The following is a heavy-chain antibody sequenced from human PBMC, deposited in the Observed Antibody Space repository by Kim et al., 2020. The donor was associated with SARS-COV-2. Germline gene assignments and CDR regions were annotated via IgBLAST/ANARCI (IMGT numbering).Heavy chain of an antibody. Sequence: ADSVKGRFTISRDNAKNSLYLQMNSLRAEDTAVYYCARDLEYFGYYYMDVWGKGTTVTVSS. V-gene: IGHV3-48*03. D-gene: IGHD3-9*01. CDR3: ARDLEYFGYYYMDV. J-gene: IGHJ6*03.